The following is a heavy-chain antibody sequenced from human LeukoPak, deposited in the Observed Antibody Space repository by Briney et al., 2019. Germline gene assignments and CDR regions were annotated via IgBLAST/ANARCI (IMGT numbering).Heavy chain of an antibody. V-gene: IGHV3-23*01. J-gene: IGHJ4*02. CDR2: ISGSGGST. Sequence: GGSLGLSCAASGFTFSSYAMSWVRQAPGKGLEWVSAISGSGGSTYYADSVKGRFTISRDNSENTLYLQMNSLRAEDTAVYYCAKDAGYDSSGEVDYWGQGTLVTVSS. CDR1: GFTFSSYA. CDR3: AKDAGYDSSGEVDY. D-gene: IGHD3-22*01.